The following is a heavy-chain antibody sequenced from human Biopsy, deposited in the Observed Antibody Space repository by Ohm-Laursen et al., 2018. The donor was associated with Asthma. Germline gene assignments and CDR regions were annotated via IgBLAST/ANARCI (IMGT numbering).Heavy chain of an antibody. Sequence: SDTLSLTCTVSGGSVSTGSYYWSWIRRPPGKGLEWLGYIYYPGSDNYNPSLKSRVTISVDTSKNQFSLRLNSVTAADTAVYYCARGPNYHGSGRAPIGMDVWGQGTTVTVSS. V-gene: IGHV4-61*01. CDR3: ARGPNYHGSGRAPIGMDV. CDR2: IYYPGSD. J-gene: IGHJ6*02. CDR1: GGSVSTGSYY. D-gene: IGHD3-10*01.